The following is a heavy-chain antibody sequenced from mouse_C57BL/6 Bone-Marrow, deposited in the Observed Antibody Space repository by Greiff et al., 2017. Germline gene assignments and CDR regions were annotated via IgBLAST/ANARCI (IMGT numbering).Heavy chain of an antibody. CDR2: IYPRSGNT. CDR1: GYTFTSYG. CDR3: ARKYYGSSYAMDY. Sequence: QVHVKQSGAELARPGASVKLSCKASGYTFTSYGISWVKQRTGQGLEWIGEIYPRSGNTYYNEKFKGKATLTADKSSSTAYMELRSLTSEDSAVYFCARKYYGSSYAMDYWGQGTSVTVSS. V-gene: IGHV1-81*01. D-gene: IGHD1-1*01. J-gene: IGHJ4*01.